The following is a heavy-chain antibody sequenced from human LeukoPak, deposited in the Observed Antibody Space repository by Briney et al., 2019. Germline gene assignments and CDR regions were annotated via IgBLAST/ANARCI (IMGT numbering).Heavy chain of an antibody. CDR3: ARGVVVVITSYYFDY. V-gene: IGHV1-69*13. J-gene: IGHJ4*02. D-gene: IGHD3-22*01. CDR1: GGTFSSYA. Sequence: ASVKVSCKASGGTFSSYAISWVRQAPGQGLEWMGGIIPIFGTANYAQKFHGRVTITEDESTSTAYMELSSLRSEDTAVYYCARGVVVVITSYYFDYWGQGTLVTVSS. CDR2: IIPIFGTA.